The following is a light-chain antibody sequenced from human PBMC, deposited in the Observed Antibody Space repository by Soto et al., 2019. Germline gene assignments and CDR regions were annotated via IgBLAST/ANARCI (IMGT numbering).Light chain of an antibody. Sequence: QSVLTQPPSVSGAPGQRVTISCTGSSSHIGAGYDVHWYRQLPGTAPKLLIYGNTNRTSGVPDRFSGSKSGTSASLAITGLRAEDEADYYCQSYDSSLSGWVFGGGTKLTVL. J-gene: IGLJ3*02. CDR3: QSYDSSLSGWV. CDR1: SSHIGAGYD. CDR2: GNT. V-gene: IGLV1-40*01.